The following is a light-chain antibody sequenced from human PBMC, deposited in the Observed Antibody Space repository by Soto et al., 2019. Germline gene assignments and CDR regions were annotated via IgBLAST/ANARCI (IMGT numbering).Light chain of an antibody. CDR2: GAS. CDR1: QSVSSK. V-gene: IGKV3-15*01. Sequence: EIVMTQSPATLSVSPGERATLSCRASQSVSSKLAWYQQKPGQAPRLLIHGASTRATGIPARFSGSGSGTEFTLTISSLQSEDFAVYYCQQYNNWPPWTFGQGTKLDI. J-gene: IGKJ1*01. CDR3: QQYNNWPPWT.